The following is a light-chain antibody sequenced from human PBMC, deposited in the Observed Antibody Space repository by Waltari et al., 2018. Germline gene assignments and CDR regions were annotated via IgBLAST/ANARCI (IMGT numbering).Light chain of an antibody. Sequence: QSALTQPASVSGSPGQSIPIPCTGAASRFGASNVVSWYQQHPGKAPKLMIYEGDKRPSGVSNRFSGSKSGNMASLTISGLQAEDEADYYCCSYATSSPWVFGGGTKVTVL. V-gene: IGLV2-23*01. CDR2: EGD. CDR3: CSYATSSPWV. CDR1: ASRFGASNV. J-gene: IGLJ3*02.